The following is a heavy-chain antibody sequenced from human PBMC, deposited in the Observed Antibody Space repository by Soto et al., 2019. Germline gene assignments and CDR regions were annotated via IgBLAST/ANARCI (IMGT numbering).Heavy chain of an antibody. CDR1: GGSISSSSYY. CDR3: ATSNWFDP. J-gene: IGHJ5*02. V-gene: IGHV4-39*01. Sequence: QLQLQESGPGLVKPSETLSLTCTVSGGSISSSSYYWGWIRQPPGKGLEWIGYIYYSGSTYYNPSLMSRVTISVDTSKNQFSLKLNSVTAADTAVYYCATSNWFDPWGQGTLVTVSS. CDR2: IYYSGST.